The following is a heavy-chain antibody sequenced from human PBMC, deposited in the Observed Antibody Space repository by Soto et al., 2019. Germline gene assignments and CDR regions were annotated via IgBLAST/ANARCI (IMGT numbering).Heavy chain of an antibody. CDR1: VGSISSYY. D-gene: IGHD3-16*01. CDR2: IYYSGST. J-gene: IGHJ6*02. Sequence: SETMALTCTVSVGSISSYYWSWIRQPPGKGLEWIGYIYYSGSTNYNPSLKSRVTISVDTSKNQFSLKLSSVTAADTAVYYWATVGRSTLWPYYYYYGMDVWGQWTTATAS. CDR3: ATVGRSTLWPYYYYYGMDV. V-gene: IGHV4-59*01.